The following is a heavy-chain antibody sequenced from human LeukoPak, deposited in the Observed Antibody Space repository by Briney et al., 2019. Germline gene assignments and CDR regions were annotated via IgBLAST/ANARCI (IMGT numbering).Heavy chain of an antibody. V-gene: IGHV3-7*04. CDR1: GFTFSNYW. D-gene: IGHD3-10*01. CDR3: ARADNYGSILDY. J-gene: IGHJ4*02. CDR2: IDHDGSTE. Sequence: GGSLRLSCAASGFTFSNYWMSWVRQSPGRGLEWVANIDHDGSTEYYVDSVGGRFTVSRDNAKDSVYLQIASLRAEDTAVYYCARADNYGSILDYWGRGTLVTVSS.